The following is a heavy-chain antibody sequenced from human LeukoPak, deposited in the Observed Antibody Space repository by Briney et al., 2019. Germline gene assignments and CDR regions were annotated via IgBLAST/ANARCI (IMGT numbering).Heavy chain of an antibody. V-gene: IGHV3-30-3*01. CDR1: GFTFSSYA. D-gene: IGHD6-13*01. J-gene: IGHJ4*02. CDR2: ISYDGSNK. CDR3: ARDLKARQQLGTLAAW. Sequence: PGGSLRLSCAASGFTFSSYAMHWVRQAPGKGLEWVAVISYDGSNKYYADSVKGRFTISRDNSKNTLYLQMNSLRAEDTAVYYCARDLKARQQLGTLAAWWGQGTLVTVSS.